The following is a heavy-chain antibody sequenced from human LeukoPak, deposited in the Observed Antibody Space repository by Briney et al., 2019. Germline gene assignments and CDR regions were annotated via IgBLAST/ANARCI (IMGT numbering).Heavy chain of an antibody. Sequence: PSETLSLTCTVSGGSISSYYWNWIRQPAGKGLEWIGRIYTSGSTNYNPSLKSRVTISVDTSKKQFSLKLSSVTAADTAVYYCARHLSHGYSDAFNIWGQGTMVTVSS. CDR2: IYTSGST. CDR3: ARHLSHGYSDAFNI. V-gene: IGHV4-4*07. D-gene: IGHD5-18*01. CDR1: GGSISSYY. J-gene: IGHJ3*02.